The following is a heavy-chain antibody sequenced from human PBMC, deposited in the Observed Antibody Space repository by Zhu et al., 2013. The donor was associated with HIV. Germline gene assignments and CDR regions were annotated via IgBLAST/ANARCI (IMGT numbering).Heavy chain of an antibody. CDR3: ARGKDMTTVTSLKY. Sequence: QVQLVQSGGELKKPGASVKVSCKASGYTFTSYGITWVRQAPGQGLEWMGWISGYNGNTNYAQKFQGRVTMTTDTSTSTAYMELRSLRSDDTAVYYCARGKDMTTVTSLKYWGQGTLVTVSS. CDR1: GYTFTSYG. CDR2: ISGYNGNT. V-gene: IGHV1-18*01. D-gene: IGHD4-17*01. J-gene: IGHJ4*02.